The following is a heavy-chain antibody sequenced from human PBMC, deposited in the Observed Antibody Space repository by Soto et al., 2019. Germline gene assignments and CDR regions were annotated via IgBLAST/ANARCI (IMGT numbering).Heavy chain of an antibody. Sequence: QVQLVQSGAEVKKPGSSVKVSCKASGGTFSSYAISWVRQAPGQGLEWMGGIIPIFGTANYAQKFQGRVTITADESTSTAYMELSSLRSEDTAVYYCAREHIVVVPAAHEYNCFDPWGQGTLVTVSS. CDR3: AREHIVVVPAAHEYNCFDP. V-gene: IGHV1-69*01. J-gene: IGHJ5*02. D-gene: IGHD2-2*01. CDR2: IIPIFGTA. CDR1: GGTFSSYA.